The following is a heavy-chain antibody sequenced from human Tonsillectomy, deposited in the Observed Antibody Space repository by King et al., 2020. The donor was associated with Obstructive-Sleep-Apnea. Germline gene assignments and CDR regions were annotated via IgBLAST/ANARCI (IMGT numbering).Heavy chain of an antibody. CDR3: AVGRGYGYAQSR. CDR1: GYSFRTYW. Sequence: VQLVESGAEVKKPGESLKISCKGFGYSFRTYWIAWVRQMPGKGLEWMGIIYPGESDTRYSPSFLGQVTISVDRSISTAYLQCSSLKASDTAMYYCAVGRGYGYAQSRWVQGTLVIVSS. CDR2: IYPGESDT. J-gene: IGHJ4*02. D-gene: IGHD5-18*01. V-gene: IGHV5-51*01.